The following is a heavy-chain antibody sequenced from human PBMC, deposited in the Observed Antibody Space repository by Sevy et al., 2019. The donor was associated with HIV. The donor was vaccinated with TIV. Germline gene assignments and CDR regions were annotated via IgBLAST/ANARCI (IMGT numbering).Heavy chain of an antibody. V-gene: IGHV3-23*01. J-gene: IGHJ6*02. CDR2: IDGKGRST. Sequence: GGSLRLSCAASGFTFSSYAMSWVRQAPGKGLEWVSAIDGKGRSTHYADSVKGRFTISRDNSKNTRYLQMNSLRAGDTAVYYCAKTVNSGGGVVPAANYYYYGMDVWGQGTTVTVSS. CDR1: GFTFSSYA. CDR3: AKTVNSGGGVVPAANYYYYGMDV. D-gene: IGHD2-2*01.